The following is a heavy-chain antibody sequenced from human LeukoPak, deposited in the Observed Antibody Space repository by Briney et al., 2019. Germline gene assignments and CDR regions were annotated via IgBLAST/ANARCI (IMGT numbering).Heavy chain of an antibody. V-gene: IGHV1-2*02. CDR1: GYTLTDYY. Sequence: ASVKVSCKASGYTLTDYYLHWVRQAPGQGLEWMGWINPKDGGTNYAQKFRGRVTMTTDTSITTAYMDLNSLRSDDTAVYYCAWESPCSSSWCDYWGQGTLVTVSS. CDR3: AWESPCSSSWCDY. CDR2: INPKDGGT. D-gene: IGHD6-13*01. J-gene: IGHJ4*02.